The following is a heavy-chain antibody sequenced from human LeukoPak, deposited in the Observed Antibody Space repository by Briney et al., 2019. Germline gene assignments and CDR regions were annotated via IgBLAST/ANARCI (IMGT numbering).Heavy chain of an antibody. J-gene: IGHJ4*02. CDR3: ARSRWAGPGGYFDH. V-gene: IGHV3-11*03. D-gene: IGHD6-19*01. Sequence: PGGSLRLSCAASGFTFSDEYMSWIRQAPGKGLEWVSYISNSGTYTNHADSVRGRFTISRDNAKHSLYLQMNSLRAEDTAVYYCARSRWAGPGGYFDHGGQGTVVSVSS. CDR2: ISNSGTYT. CDR1: GFTFSDEY.